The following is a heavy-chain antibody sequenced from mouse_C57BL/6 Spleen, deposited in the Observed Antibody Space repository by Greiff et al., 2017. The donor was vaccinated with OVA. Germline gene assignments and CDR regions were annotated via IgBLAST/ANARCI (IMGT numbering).Heavy chain of an antibody. J-gene: IGHJ4*01. CDR2: ISRGSSTI. CDR3: AKGSYYYAMDY. CDR1: GFTFSDYG. Sequence: DVHLVESGGGLVKPGGSLKLSCAASGFTFSDYGMHWVRQAPEKGLEWVAYISRGSSTIYYADTVKGRFTISRDNAKNTLFLQMTSLRSEDTALYYCAKGSYYYAMDYWGQGTSLTVSS. V-gene: IGHV5-17*01.